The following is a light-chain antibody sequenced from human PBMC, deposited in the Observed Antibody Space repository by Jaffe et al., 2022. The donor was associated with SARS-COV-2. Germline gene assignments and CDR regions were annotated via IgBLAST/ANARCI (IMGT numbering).Light chain of an antibody. Sequence: QSALTQPASVSGSPGQSITISCTGTSSDVGGYNYVSWYQQNPGEAPKLVLYDVTNRPSGVSNRFSGSKSGNTASLTISGLQAEDESDYYCCSYTSSSSYAFGTGTKVTVL. J-gene: IGLJ1*01. CDR2: DVT. CDR3: CSYTSSSSYA. V-gene: IGLV2-14*03. CDR1: SSDVGGYNY.